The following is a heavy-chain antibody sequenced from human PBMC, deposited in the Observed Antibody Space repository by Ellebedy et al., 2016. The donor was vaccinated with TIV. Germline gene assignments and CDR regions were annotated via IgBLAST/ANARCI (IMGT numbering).Heavy chain of an antibody. D-gene: IGHD1-14*01. CDR2: INHSGSA. V-gene: IGHV4-34*01. CDR3: ARGRDHAKTGN. J-gene: IGHJ1*01. Sequence: SETLSLTXVVYGGSFSNSYWSWIRQPPGKGLEWIGDINHSGSANYNPSLKSRVAISLDTSKTQFSLKLTSVTAADTAVYYCARGRDHAKTGNWGQGTLVTVSS. CDR1: GGSFSNSY.